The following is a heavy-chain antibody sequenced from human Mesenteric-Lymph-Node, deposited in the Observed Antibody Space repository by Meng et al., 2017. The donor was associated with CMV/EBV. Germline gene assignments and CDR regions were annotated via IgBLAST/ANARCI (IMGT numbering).Heavy chain of an antibody. CDR2: IYYSGST. D-gene: IGHD3-10*01. J-gene: IGHJ4*02. V-gene: IGHV4-61*01. Sequence: IASSGSISSGHYYWGWIRQPPGKGLEWIGYIYYSGSTNSNPSLKSRVTISVDPSKSQFSLKLTSITAADTAVYYCVRFDGSGFLFDFWGQGTLVTVSS. CDR1: SGSISSGHYY. CDR3: VRFDGSGFLFDF.